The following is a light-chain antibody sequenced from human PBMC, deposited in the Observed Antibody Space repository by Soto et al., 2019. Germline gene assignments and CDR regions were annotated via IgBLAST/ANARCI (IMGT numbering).Light chain of an antibody. V-gene: IGKV1-5*01. CDR3: QQYNSYSGT. J-gene: IGKJ1*01. Sequence: DIQMTQSPSTLSASVGDRVAITCRASQSISSWLAWYQQKPGKAPKLLIYDASSLESGVPSRFSGSGSGTEFTLTISSPQPDDFATYYCQQYNSYSGTFGQGTKVDI. CDR1: QSISSW. CDR2: DAS.